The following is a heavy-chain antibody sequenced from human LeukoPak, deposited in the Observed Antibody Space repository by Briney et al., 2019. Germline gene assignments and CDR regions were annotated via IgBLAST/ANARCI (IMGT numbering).Heavy chain of an antibody. Sequence: GASVKVSCKASGGTFSSYAISWVRQAPGQGLEWMGRIIPILGIANYAQKFQGRVTITADKSTSTAYMELSSLRSEDTAVYYCARGGGEGTDAFDIWGQGTMVTVSP. CDR2: IIPILGIA. CDR3: ARGGGEGTDAFDI. V-gene: IGHV1-69*04. D-gene: IGHD3-10*01. CDR1: GGTFSSYA. J-gene: IGHJ3*02.